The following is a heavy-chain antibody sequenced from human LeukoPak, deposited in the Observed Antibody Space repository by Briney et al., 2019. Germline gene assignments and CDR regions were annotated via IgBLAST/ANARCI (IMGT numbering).Heavy chain of an antibody. CDR3: AREGVGYQLPPIDY. CDR1: GFTFSSYA. J-gene: IGHJ4*02. V-gene: IGHV3-30-3*01. Sequence: GGSLRVSCAASGFTFSSYAMHWVRQAPGKGLEWVAVISYDGSNKYYADSVKGRFTISRDNSKNTLYLQMNSLRAEDTAVYYCAREGVGYQLPPIDYWGQGTLVTVSS. CDR2: ISYDGSNK. D-gene: IGHD2-2*01.